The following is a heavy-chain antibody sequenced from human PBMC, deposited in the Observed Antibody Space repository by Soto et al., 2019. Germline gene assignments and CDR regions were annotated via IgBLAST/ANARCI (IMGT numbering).Heavy chain of an antibody. CDR1: GYTFTSYG. CDR2: ISAYNGNT. V-gene: IGHV1-18*01. D-gene: IGHD3-3*01. J-gene: IGHJ1*01. CDR3: ARAHYDFWSGYYTAEDFQQ. Sequence: QVQLVQSGAEVKKPGASVKVSCKASGYTFTSYGISCVRQAPGQGLEWMGWISAYNGNTNYAQQLQGRVTMTTHTSTSTAYMALRSLRPESTAVYYCARAHYDFWSGYYTAEDFQQWGQGTLVTFYS.